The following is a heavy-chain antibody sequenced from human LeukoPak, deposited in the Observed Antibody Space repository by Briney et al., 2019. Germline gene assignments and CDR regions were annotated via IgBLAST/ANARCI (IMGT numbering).Heavy chain of an antibody. J-gene: IGHJ5*02. CDR2: IYHSGSP. CDR3: ARARQSRGWFDP. V-gene: IGHV4-4*02. Sequence: PSETLSLTCAVSGGSISSNNWWGWVRQPPGKGLEWIGEIYHSGSPNYNPSLKSRVTISVDKSRNHFSLNLSSVTAADTAVYYCARARQSRGWFDPWGQGTLVTVSS. CDR1: GGSISSNNW.